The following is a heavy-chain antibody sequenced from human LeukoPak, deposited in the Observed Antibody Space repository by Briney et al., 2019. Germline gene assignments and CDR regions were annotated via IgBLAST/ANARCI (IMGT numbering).Heavy chain of an antibody. CDR2: IKQDGSEK. Sequence: GGSLRLSCAASGFTFSSYWMSWVRQAPGKGLEWVANIKQDGSEKYYVDSVKGRFTITRDNAKNSLYLQMNSLRAEDTAVYYCARDCLRWLQLKDYWGQGTLVTVSS. D-gene: IGHD5-24*01. J-gene: IGHJ4*02. V-gene: IGHV3-7*03. CDR3: ARDCLRWLQLKDY. CDR1: GFTFSSYW.